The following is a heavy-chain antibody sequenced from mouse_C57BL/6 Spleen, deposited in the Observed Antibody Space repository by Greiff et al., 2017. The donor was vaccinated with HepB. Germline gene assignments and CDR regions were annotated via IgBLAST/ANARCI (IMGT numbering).Heavy chain of an antibody. Sequence: EVKLQESGEGLVKPGGSLKLSCAASGFTFSSYAMSWVRQTPEKRLEWVAYISSGGDYIYYADTVKGRFTISRDNARNTLYLQMSSLKSEDTAMYYCTRVLYYDYDGGDYYAMDYWGQGTSVTVSS. V-gene: IGHV5-9-1*02. CDR3: TRVLYYDYDGGDYYAMDY. CDR1: GFTFSSYA. CDR2: ISSGGDYI. J-gene: IGHJ4*01. D-gene: IGHD2-4*01.